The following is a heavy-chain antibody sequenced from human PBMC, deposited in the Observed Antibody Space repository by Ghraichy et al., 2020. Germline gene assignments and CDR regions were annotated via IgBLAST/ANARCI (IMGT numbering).Heavy chain of an antibody. CDR2: IYYSGST. Sequence: SETLSLTCTVSGGSVSSGSYYWSWIRQPPGKGLEWIGYIYYSGSTNYNPSLKSRVTISVDTSKNQFSLKLSSVTAADTAVYYCARVYYGSGSYYKKPSNYYYYMDVWGKGTTVTVSS. CDR1: GGSVSSGSYY. D-gene: IGHD3-10*01. J-gene: IGHJ6*03. V-gene: IGHV4-61*01. CDR3: ARVYYGSGSYYKKPSNYYYYMDV.